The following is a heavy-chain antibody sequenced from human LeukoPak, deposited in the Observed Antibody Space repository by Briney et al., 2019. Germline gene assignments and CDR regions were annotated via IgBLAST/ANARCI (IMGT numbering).Heavy chain of an antibody. CDR1: GFVFSIYT. CDR2: ISGSGKGGSI. Sequence: PGGSLRLSCSASGFVFSIYTMYWVRQAPGKGPEYVSTISGSGKGGSIYYADSVKGRFTISRDDSKSIVYLQMNGLRSEGTAVYYCVKDFGRIRGTPDSWGQGTLVTVSS. V-gene: IGHV3-64D*06. J-gene: IGHJ4*02. D-gene: IGHD1-1*01. CDR3: VKDFGRIRGTPDS.